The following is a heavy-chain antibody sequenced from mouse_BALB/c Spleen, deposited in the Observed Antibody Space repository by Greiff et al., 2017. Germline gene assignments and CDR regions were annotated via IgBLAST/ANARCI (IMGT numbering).Heavy chain of an antibody. V-gene: IGHV1-5*01. D-gene: IGHD1-1*01. CDR3: TRYYYGSSYDAMDY. CDR2: IYPGNSDT. Sequence: EVQLQQSGTVLARPGASVKMSCKASGYSFTSYWMHWVKQRPGQGLEWIGAIYPGNSDTSYNQKFKGKAKLNAVTSASTAYMELSSLTNEDSAVYYCTRYYYGSSYDAMDYWGQGTSVTVSS. J-gene: IGHJ4*01. CDR1: GYSFTSYW.